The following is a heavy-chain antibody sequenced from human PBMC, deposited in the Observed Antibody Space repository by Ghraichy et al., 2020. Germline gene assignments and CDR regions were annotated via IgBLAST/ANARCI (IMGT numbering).Heavy chain of an antibody. CDR3: ARAQWLSLDVLNI. J-gene: IGHJ3*02. D-gene: IGHD6-19*01. CDR1: GSSTSTSY. Sequence: ESLNISCTVSGSSTSTSYWSWLRQPPGKGLEWIGYISDSGNTNYNPSLKSRVTFSVDTSKNQFSLKLTSVTAADTAVYYCARAQWLSLDVLNIWGPGTMVTVSS. V-gene: IGHV4-59*01. CDR2: ISDSGNT.